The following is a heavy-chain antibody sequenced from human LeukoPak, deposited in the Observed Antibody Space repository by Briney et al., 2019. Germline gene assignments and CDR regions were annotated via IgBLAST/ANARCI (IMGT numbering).Heavy chain of an antibody. Sequence: SETLSLTCSVSGGSISSGSYYWSWIRQPPGKGLEWIGYIYYSGTTNYNPSLKSRVTISVDTSKNQFSLKLSSVTAADTAVYYCARGVYTAAAQYGYWGQGTLVTVSS. D-gene: IGHD6-13*01. J-gene: IGHJ4*02. V-gene: IGHV4-61*01. CDR3: ARGVYTAAAQYGY. CDR1: GGSISSGSYY. CDR2: IYYSGTT.